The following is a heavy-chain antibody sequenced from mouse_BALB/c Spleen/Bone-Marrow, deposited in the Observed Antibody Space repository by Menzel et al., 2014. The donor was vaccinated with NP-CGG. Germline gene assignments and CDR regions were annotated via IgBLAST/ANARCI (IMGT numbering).Heavy chain of an antibody. D-gene: IGHD1-1*01. CDR1: GFTFSNYG. CDR3: ARVYGWYFDV. Sequence: EVQGVESGGDLVKPGGSLKLSCAASGFTFSNYGMSWVRQTPDKRLEWVATISSGGSYTYFPDSVKGRFTISRDNAKNTLYLQMNSLKSEDTAMYYCARVYGWYFDVWGAGTTVTVSS. J-gene: IGHJ1*01. V-gene: IGHV5-6*01. CDR2: ISSGGSYT.